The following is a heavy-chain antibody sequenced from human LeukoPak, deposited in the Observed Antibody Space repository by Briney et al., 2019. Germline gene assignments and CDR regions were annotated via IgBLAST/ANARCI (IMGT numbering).Heavy chain of an antibody. J-gene: IGHJ4*02. CDR2: IYYSGST. CDR1: GGSISSGGYY. Sequence: SETLSLTCTVSGGSISSGGYYWSWIRQHPGKGLEWIGYIYYSGSTYYNPFLKSRVTISVDTSKNQFSLKLSSVTAADTAVYYCATNRDSSGYYVDYWGQGTLVTVSS. V-gene: IGHV4-31*03. CDR3: ATNRDSSGYYVDY. D-gene: IGHD3-22*01.